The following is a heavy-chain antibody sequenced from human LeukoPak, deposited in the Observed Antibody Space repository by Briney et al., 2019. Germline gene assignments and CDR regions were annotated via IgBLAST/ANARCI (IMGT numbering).Heavy chain of an antibody. CDR3: ARPPTTSAKARNYGVYYYMDV. J-gene: IGHJ6*03. V-gene: IGHV3-74*01. D-gene: IGHD1-7*01. CDR2: INSKGSRT. CDR1: GFTSSSYW. Sequence: GGSLRLSCAGSGFTSSSYWMQWVGQAPGKGVGGVSGINSKGSRTSYADSLKCRFTISRDNSKNSLYLQMTILRAEDTAVFYFARPPTTSAKARNYGVYYYMDVCGKGTTVTVSS.